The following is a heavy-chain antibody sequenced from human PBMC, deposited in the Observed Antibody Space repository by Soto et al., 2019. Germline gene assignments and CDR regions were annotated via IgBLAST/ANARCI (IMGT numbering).Heavy chain of an antibody. V-gene: IGHV3-23*01. J-gene: IGHJ4*02. Sequence: EVQLLESGGGLVQPGVSRRLSCAASGFTFNNYAMSWVRQAPGKGLEWVSAISSSGYSTYYADSVKGRFTISRDNSKNTVYLQMNNLRAEDTAVYYCAKGSVVVAAKFDSWGQGTLVTVSS. CDR3: AKGSVVVAAKFDS. CDR2: ISSSGYST. D-gene: IGHD2-21*02. CDR1: GFTFNNYA.